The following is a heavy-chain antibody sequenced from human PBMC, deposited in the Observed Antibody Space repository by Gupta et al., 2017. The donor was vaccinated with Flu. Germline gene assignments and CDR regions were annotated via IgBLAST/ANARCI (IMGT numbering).Heavy chain of an antibody. V-gene: IGHV4-34*01. CDR3: ARGPLAARRIYYYYMDV. CDR2: INHSGST. Sequence: PGKGLEWIGEINHSGSTNSNPSLKSRVTISVDTSKNQFSLKLSSVTAADTAVYYCARGPLAARRIYYYYMDVWGKGTTVTVSS. J-gene: IGHJ6*03. D-gene: IGHD6-6*01.